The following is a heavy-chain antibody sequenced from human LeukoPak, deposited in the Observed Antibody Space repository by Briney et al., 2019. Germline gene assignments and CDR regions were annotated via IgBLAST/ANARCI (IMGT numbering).Heavy chain of an antibody. CDR3: ARRDDSSGYHKIFDY. CDR2: IYYSGST. D-gene: IGHD3-22*01. CDR1: GGSISSYY. V-gene: IGHV4-59*08. Sequence: SETLSLTCTVSGGSISSYYWTWIRQPPGKGLEWIGYIYYSGSTNYNPSLKSRVTISVDTSKNQFSLKLSSLTAADTAVYYCARRDDSSGYHKIFDYWGPGTLVTVSS. J-gene: IGHJ4*02.